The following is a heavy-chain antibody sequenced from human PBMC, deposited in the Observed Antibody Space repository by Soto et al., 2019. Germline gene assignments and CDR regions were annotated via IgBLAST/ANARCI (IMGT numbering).Heavy chain of an antibody. D-gene: IGHD3-22*01. CDR1: GFTFSSYS. CDR3: ARVVYFDISGYQY. J-gene: IGHJ4*02. CDR2: ISSSSSTI. Sequence: PGGSLRLSCAASGFTFSSYSMNWVRQAPGKGLEWVSYISSSSSTIYYADSVKGRFTISRDNAKNSLYLQMNSLRAEDTAVYYCARVVYFDISGYQYWGQGTLVTVSS. V-gene: IGHV3-48*01.